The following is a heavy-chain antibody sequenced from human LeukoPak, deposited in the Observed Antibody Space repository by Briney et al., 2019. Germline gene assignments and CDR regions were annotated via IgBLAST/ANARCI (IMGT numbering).Heavy chain of an antibody. Sequence: GASVKVSCKASGYTFTGYYMHWVRQAPGQGLEWMGWINPNSGGTNYAQKLQGRVTMTRYTSISTAYVELSRLRSDDTAVYYCARDSGIVGATNDAFDIWGQGTMVTVSS. J-gene: IGHJ3*02. CDR2: INPNSGGT. V-gene: IGHV1-2*02. D-gene: IGHD1-26*01. CDR3: ARDSGIVGATNDAFDI. CDR1: GYTFTGYY.